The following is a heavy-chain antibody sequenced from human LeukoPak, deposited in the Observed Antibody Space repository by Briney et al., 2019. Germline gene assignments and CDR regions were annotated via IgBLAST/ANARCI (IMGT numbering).Heavy chain of an antibody. CDR2: ISYDGSNK. J-gene: IGHJ4*02. CDR3: ARDRGYSSGWSPY. D-gene: IGHD6-19*01. Sequence: GGSLRLSCAASGFTFSSYAMQRVRQAPGKGLEWVAVISYDGSNKYYADSVKGRFTISRDNSKNTLYLQMNSLRAEDTAVYYCARDRGYSSGWSPYWGQGTLVTVSS. V-gene: IGHV3-30-3*01. CDR1: GFTFSSYA.